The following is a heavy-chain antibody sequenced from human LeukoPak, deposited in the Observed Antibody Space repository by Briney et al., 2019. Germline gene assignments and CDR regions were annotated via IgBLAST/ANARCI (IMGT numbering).Heavy chain of an antibody. D-gene: IGHD5-12*01. CDR3: ARRYSGFDSLDY. J-gene: IGHJ4*02. CDR2: IRNKANSYTT. Sequence: SGGSLRLSCAASGFTFSDHYMDWVRQAPGKGLEWVGRIRNKANSYTTECAASVKGRFTISRDDSKSSLYLQMNSLKTEDTAVYYCARRYSGFDSLDYWGQGTLVTVSS. CDR1: GFTFSDHY. V-gene: IGHV3-72*01.